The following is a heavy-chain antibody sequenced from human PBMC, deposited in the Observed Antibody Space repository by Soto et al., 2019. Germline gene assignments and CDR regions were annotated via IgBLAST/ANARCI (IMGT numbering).Heavy chain of an antibody. J-gene: IGHJ4*02. D-gene: IGHD3-22*01. CDR1: GGSISSYY. V-gene: IGHV4-59*04. CDR3: ARQSRYYYDSSGYYLPRNFDY. CDR2: IYYSGST. Sequence: PWETLSLTGTVSGGSISSYYWSWVWQPPGKGVEWIGYIYYSGSTYYNPSLKSRVTISVDASKNQFSLKLSSVTAADTAVYYCARQSRYYYDSSGYYLPRNFDYWGQGTLVTVSS.